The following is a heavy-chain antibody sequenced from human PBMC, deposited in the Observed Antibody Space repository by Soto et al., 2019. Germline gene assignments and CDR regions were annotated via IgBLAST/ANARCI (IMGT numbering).Heavy chain of an antibody. CDR3: AITSLTYCGGDCYPQSYYYYGMDV. CDR2: FYYSGST. CDR1: GGSISSSSYY. J-gene: IGHJ6*02. V-gene: IGHV4-39*01. Sequence: SETLSLTCTVSGGSISSSSYYWGWIRQPPGKGLEWIGSFYYSGSTYYNPSLKSRVTISVDTSKNQFSLKLSSVTAADTAVYYCAITSLTYCGGDCYPQSYYYYGMDVWGQGTTVTVSS. D-gene: IGHD2-21*02.